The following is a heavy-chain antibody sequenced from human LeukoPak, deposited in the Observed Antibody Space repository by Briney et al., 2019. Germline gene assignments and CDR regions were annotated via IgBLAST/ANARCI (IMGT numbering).Heavy chain of an antibody. D-gene: IGHD3-22*01. CDR3: ARDDYYDSSGYSYGMDV. Sequence: SETLSLTCTVSGGSISSGGYYWSWIRQHPGKGLEWIGYIYYSGSTYYNSSLKSRVTISVDTSKNQFSLKLSSVTAADTAVYYCARDDYYDSSGYSYGMDVWGQGTTVTVSS. V-gene: IGHV4-31*03. CDR2: IYYSGST. J-gene: IGHJ6*02. CDR1: GGSISSGGYY.